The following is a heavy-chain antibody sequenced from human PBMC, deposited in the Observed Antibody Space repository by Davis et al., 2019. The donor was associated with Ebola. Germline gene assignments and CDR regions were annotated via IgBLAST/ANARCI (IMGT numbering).Heavy chain of an antibody. CDR2: ISSSSSYI. V-gene: IGHV3-21*01. CDR3: ARSSIAARPGYYYGMDV. CDR1: GFTFSSYS. J-gene: IGHJ6*02. D-gene: IGHD6-6*01. Sequence: GGSLRLSCAASGFTFSSYSMNWVRQAPGKGLEWVSSISSSSSYIYYADSVKGRFTISRDNAKNSLYLKMNSLRAEDTAVYYCARSSIAARPGYYYGMDVWGQGTTVTVSS.